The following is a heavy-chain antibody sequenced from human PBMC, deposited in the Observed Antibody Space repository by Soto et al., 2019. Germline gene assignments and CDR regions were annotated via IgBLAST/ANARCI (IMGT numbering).Heavy chain of an antibody. CDR3: ARCRDNHLGYYYHGMDV. J-gene: IGHJ6*02. V-gene: IGHV5-51*01. D-gene: IGHD3-16*01. Sequence: GESLKISCKGSGYSFSSNRIGWVRQMPGKGLELMGLIYPGDSDTRYSPSFQGQVTISADKSISTAYLQWRSLKASDTAMYYCARCRDNHLGYYYHGMDVWGQGTTVTSP. CDR2: IYPGDSDT. CDR1: GYSFSSNR.